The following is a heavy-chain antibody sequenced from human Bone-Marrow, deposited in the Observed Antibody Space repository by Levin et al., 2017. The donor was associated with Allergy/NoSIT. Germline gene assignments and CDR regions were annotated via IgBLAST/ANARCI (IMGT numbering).Heavy chain of an antibody. Sequence: GGSLRLSCAASGFTFSSFAMSWVRQAPGKGLEWVSSISGDSEISNYAASVKGRFTLSRDNSKNTVFLQMHSLRADDTAVYYCAKLADFFGSGSFAYFDYWGRGILVTVSS. CDR2: ISGDSEIS. CDR1: GFTFSSFA. D-gene: IGHD3-10*01. J-gene: IGHJ4*02. CDR3: AKLADFFGSGSFAYFDY. V-gene: IGHV3-23*01.